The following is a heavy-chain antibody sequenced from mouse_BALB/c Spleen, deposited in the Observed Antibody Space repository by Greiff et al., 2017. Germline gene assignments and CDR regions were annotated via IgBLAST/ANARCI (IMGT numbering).Heavy chain of an antibody. Sequence: EVKLVESGGDLVKPGGSLKLSCAASGFTFSSYGMSWVRQTPDQRLEWVATISSGGSYTYYPDSVKGRFTISRDNAKNTLYLQMSSLKSEDTAMYYCARHEWNFDYWGQGTTVTVSS. CDR2: ISSGGSYT. CDR1: GFTFSSYG. J-gene: IGHJ2*01. V-gene: IGHV5-6*01. CDR3: ARHEWNFDY.